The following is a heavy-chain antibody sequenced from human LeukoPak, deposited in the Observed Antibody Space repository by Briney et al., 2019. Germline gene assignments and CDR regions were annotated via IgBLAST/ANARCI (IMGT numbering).Heavy chain of an antibody. CDR2: INHSGST. J-gene: IGHJ4*02. D-gene: IGHD5-24*01. CDR1: GGSFSGYY. Sequence: PSETLSLTCAVYGGSFSGYYWSWIRQPPGKGLEWIGEINHSGSTNYNPSLKSRVTISVDTSKNQFSLKLSSVTAADTAVYYCASHGYNYGWCRTGYYWGQGTLVTVSS. V-gene: IGHV4-34*01. CDR3: ASHGYNYGWCRTGYY.